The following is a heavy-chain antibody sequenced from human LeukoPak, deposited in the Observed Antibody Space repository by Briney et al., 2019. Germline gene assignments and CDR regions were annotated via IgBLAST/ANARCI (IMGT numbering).Heavy chain of an antibody. CDR2: ISSTGGST. Sequence: GGSLRLSCAASGFTFDTYAMSWARQAPGTGPEWLTGISSTGGSTYFADSVKGRFTVSRDNSKNTLFLQINSLRREDTAVYSCARGPPCTTISCSPLAGFDYWGQGTLVTVSS. V-gene: IGHV3-23*01. J-gene: IGHJ4*02. CDR1: GFTFDTYA. CDR3: ARGPPCTTISCSPLAGFDY. D-gene: IGHD2-2*01.